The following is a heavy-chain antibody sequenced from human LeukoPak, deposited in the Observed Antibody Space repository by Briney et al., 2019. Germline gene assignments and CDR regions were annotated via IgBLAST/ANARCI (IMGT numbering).Heavy chain of an antibody. CDR1: GYTFTNYG. V-gene: IGHV1-69*13. Sequence: SVKVSCKASGYTFTNYGLHWVRQAPGQGLEWMGGIIPIFGTANYAQKFQGRVTITADESTSTAYMELSSLRSEDTAVYYCARGENTYYDFWSGYFPPAEYFQHWGQGTLVTVSS. D-gene: IGHD3-3*01. CDR2: IIPIFGTA. J-gene: IGHJ1*01. CDR3: ARGENTYYDFWSGYFPPAEYFQH.